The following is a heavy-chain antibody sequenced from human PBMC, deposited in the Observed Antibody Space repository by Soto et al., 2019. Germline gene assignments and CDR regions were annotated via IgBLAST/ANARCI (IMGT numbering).Heavy chain of an antibody. Sequence: GGSLRLSCRASGFTFSDSWMSWVRQIPGKGLEWVGRIKSKVDGGTVDYAAPVKDRFTISRDDSKNTLYLQMNSLKIEDTGVYYCKVIGYWGQGTLVTFSS. CDR1: GFTFSDSW. D-gene: IGHD2-21*01. V-gene: IGHV3-15*01. CDR2: IKSKVDGGTV. CDR3: KVIGY. J-gene: IGHJ4*02.